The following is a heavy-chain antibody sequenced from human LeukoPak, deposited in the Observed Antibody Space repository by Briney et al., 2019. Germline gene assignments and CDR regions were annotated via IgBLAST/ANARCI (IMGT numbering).Heavy chain of an antibody. CDR1: GFTFTSYW. D-gene: IGHD3-16*01. CDR2: INGDGTTT. Sequence: GGSLRLSCAASGFTFTSYWIHWVRQAPGKGLVWVSRINGDGTTTSYTDSVKGRFTISRDNAQNTLYLQMNSLRPDDTAAYYCARARLGFDSWGQGTLVTVSS. V-gene: IGHV3-74*01. J-gene: IGHJ4*02. CDR3: ARARLGFDS.